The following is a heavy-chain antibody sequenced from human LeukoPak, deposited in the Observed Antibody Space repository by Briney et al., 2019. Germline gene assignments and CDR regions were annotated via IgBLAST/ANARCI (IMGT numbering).Heavy chain of an antibody. CDR3: ARSPLGYGSGSPANY. Sequence: PSETLSLTCTVSGGSISSYYWSWIRQPPGKGLEWIGYIYYSGSTNYNPSLKSRVTISVDTSKNQFSLKLSSVTAADTAVYYCARSPLGYGSGSPANYWGQGTLVTVSS. D-gene: IGHD3-10*01. CDR2: IYYSGST. J-gene: IGHJ4*02. V-gene: IGHV4-59*01. CDR1: GGSISSYY.